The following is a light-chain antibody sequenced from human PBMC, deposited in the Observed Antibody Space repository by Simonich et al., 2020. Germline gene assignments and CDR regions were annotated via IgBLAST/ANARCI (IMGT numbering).Light chain of an antibody. Sequence: DIVMTQSPDSLAVSLGERATINCKSSQSVLYSSNNKNYLAWYHQKPGQPPKLLIYWASTRESGVPDRFRGSGSWTDFTLTISSLQAEDVAVYDCQQYYSTPYTFGQGTKLEIK. CDR3: QQYYSTPYT. CDR1: QSVLYSSNNKNY. J-gene: IGKJ2*01. V-gene: IGKV4-1*01. CDR2: WAS.